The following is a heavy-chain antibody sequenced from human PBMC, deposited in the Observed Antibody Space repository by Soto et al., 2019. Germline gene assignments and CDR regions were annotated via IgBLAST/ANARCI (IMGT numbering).Heavy chain of an antibody. J-gene: IGHJ4*02. D-gene: IGHD3-3*01. CDR1: GFTLSDYY. V-gene: IGHV3-11*01. CDR2: ISGRGSTI. Sequence: VQLVESGGGLVQPGGSLRLSCAASGFTLSDYYMSWIRQAPGKGLEWISYISGRGSTIYYADSVKGRFTISRDNAKNSLYLQMNSLRAEDTAIYYCARDDFWSGYYRYFDYWGQGTLVTVSS. CDR3: ARDDFWSGYYRYFDY.